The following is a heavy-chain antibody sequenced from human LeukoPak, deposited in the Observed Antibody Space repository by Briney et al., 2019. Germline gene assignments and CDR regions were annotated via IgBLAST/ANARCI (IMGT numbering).Heavy chain of an antibody. CDR1: GYTFTSYD. CDR3: ARAEVPAAIDY. D-gene: IGHD2-2*01. Sequence: ASVKVSCKASGYTFTSYDINWVQQATGQGLEWMGWMNPNSGNTGYAQKFQGRVTITRSTSISTAYMELSSLRSEDTAVYYCARAEVPAAIDYWGQGTLVTVSS. J-gene: IGHJ4*02. CDR2: MNPNSGNT. V-gene: IGHV1-8*01.